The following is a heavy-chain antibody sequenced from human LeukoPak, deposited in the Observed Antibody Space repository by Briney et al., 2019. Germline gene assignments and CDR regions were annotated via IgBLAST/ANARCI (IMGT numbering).Heavy chain of an antibody. J-gene: IGHJ5*02. D-gene: IGHD2-2*01. CDR2: IYYSGST. CDR1: GGSISSHY. Sequence: SETLSLTCTVSGGSISSHYWSWIRQPPGKGLEWIGYIYYSGSTNYNPSLKSRVTISVDTSKNQFSLKLSSVTAADTAVYYCASIVVVPAAVNWFDPWGQGTLVTVSS. V-gene: IGHV4-59*08. CDR3: ASIVVVPAAVNWFDP.